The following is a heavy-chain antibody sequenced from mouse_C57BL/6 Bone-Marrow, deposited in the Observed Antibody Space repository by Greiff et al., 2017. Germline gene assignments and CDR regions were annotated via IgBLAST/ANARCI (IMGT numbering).Heavy chain of an antibody. CDR3: TRERYYGSSYTAWFAY. CDR2: IYPGNSDT. V-gene: IGHV1-5*01. CDR1: GYTFTSYW. Sequence: EVQLQQSGTVLARPGASVKMSCKTSGYTFTSYWMHWVKQRPGQGLEWIGAIYPGNSDTSYNQKFKGKAKLTAVTSASTAYMELSSLTNEDSAVYYCTRERYYGSSYTAWFAYWGQGTLVTVSA. J-gene: IGHJ3*01. D-gene: IGHD1-1*01.